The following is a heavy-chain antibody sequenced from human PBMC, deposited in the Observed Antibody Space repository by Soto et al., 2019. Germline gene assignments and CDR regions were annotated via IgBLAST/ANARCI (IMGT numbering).Heavy chain of an antibody. V-gene: IGHV1-69*01. CDR1: GGTFSSYA. D-gene: IGHD6-13*01. CDR3: ARYPSYSFSAAGPVFDY. Sequence: QVQLVQSGAEVKKPGSSVKVSCKASGGTFSSYAISWVRQAPGQGLEWMGGIIPIFGTANYAQKFQGRVTITADESTSTAYMELSSLRSQDTGVYYCARYPSYSFSAAGPVFDYWGQGTLVTVSS. CDR2: IIPIFGTA. J-gene: IGHJ4*02.